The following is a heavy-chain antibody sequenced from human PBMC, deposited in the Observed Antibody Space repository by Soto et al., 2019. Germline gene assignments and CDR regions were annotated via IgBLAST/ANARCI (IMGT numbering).Heavy chain of an antibody. CDR3: AKDLHYYGSGSYYGPYYYYGMDV. D-gene: IGHD3-10*01. V-gene: IGHV3-30*18. CDR1: GFTFSSYG. CDR2: ISKDGSNK. Sequence: LRLSCAASGFTFSSYGMHWVRQAPGKGLEWVAVISKDGSNKNYADSVKGRFTISRDNSKNTLYLQMNSLRAEDTAVYYCAKDLHYYGSGSYYGPYYYYGMDVWGQGTTVTSP. J-gene: IGHJ6*02.